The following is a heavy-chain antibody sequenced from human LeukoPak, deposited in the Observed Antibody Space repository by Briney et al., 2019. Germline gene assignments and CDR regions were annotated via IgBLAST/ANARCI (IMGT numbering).Heavy chain of an antibody. CDR1: GYTFTGYY. V-gene: IGHV1-2*06. J-gene: IGHJ5*02. CDR2: INPNSGGT. D-gene: IGHD7-27*01. Sequence: GASVKVSCKASGYTFTGYYMDWVRQAPGQGLEGMGRINPNSGGTNYEQKFQGRVTMTRDTSISTAYMELSRLRSDDTAVYYCARGELGPNWFDPWGQGTLVTVSS. CDR3: ARGELGPNWFDP.